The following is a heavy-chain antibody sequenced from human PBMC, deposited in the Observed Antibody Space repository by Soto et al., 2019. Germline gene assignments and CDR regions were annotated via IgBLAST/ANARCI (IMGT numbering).Heavy chain of an antibody. V-gene: IGHV3-30*18. D-gene: IGHD3-3*01. J-gene: IGHJ4*02. CDR1: GFTFSSYG. CDR3: AKEGGTIFGVVTPKDNYYFDY. Sequence: GGSLRLSCAASGFTFSSYGMHWVRQAPGKGLEWVAVISYDGSNKYYADSVKGRFTISRDNSKNTLYLQMNSLRAEDTAVYYCAKEGGTIFGVVTPKDNYYFDYWGQGTLVTVSS. CDR2: ISYDGSNK.